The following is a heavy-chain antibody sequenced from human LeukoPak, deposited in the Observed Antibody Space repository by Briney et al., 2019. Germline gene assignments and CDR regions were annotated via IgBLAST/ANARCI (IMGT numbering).Heavy chain of an antibody. CDR1: GFTFSSYA. CDR2: ISGGGGST. J-gene: IGHJ4*02. V-gene: IGHV3-23*01. Sequence: GGSLRLSCAASGFTFSSYAMSWVRQAPGKGLEWVSTISGGGGSTYYADSVKGRFTISRDNSKNTLYLQMNSLRAEDTAVYYCAKSEYSYGKYYFDYWGQGTLVTVSS. D-gene: IGHD5-18*01. CDR3: AKSEYSYGKYYFDY.